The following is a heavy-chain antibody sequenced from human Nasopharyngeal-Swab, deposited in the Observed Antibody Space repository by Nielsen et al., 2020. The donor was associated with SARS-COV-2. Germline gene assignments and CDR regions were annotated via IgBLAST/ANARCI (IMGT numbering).Heavy chain of an antibody. Sequence: VRQMPGKGLEWMGFIYPGDSDIRYSPSFQGQVTISADKSIRTAYLQWSSLKTSETAMFYCARAIWYGSGSYHFDYWGQGTLVTVSS. D-gene: IGHD3-10*01. CDR2: IYPGDSDI. V-gene: IGHV5-51*01. CDR3: ARAIWYGSGSYHFDY. J-gene: IGHJ4*02.